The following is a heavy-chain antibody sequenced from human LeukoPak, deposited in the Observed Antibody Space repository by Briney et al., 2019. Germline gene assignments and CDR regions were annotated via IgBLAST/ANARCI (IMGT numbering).Heavy chain of an antibody. J-gene: IGHJ4*02. V-gene: IGHV4-39*07. CDR1: GGPIRSNYY. CDR3: AKAYYYDYSGSPIWCFDY. Sequence: SETLSLTCTVSGGPIRSNYYWGWIRQPPGKGLEWIGSIYYSGNSYYNPSLKSRVTMSIDTSKNQFSLKVNSVTAADTAVYYCAKAYYYDYSGSPIWCFDYWGQGTLVTVSS. CDR2: IYYSGNS. D-gene: IGHD3-22*01.